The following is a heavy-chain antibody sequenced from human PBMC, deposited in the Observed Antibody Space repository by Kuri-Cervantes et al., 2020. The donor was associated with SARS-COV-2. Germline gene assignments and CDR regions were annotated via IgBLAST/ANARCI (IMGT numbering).Heavy chain of an antibody. CDR3: ARAHNGRAVADFDY. CDR1: GFTFSSYA. D-gene: IGHD6-19*01. CDR2: ISHDGSNK. V-gene: IGHV3-30-3*01. Sequence: GESLKISCAASGFTFSSYAMHWVRQAPGKGLEWVAVISHDGSNKYYADSVKGRFTISRDNSKNTLYLQMNSLRAEDTAVYYCARAHNGRAVADFDYWGQGTLVTVSS. J-gene: IGHJ4*02.